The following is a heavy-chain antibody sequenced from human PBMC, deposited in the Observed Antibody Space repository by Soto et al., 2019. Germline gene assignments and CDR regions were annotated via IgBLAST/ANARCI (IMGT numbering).Heavy chain of an antibody. J-gene: IGHJ6*02. CDR2: ISAYNGNT. Sequence: AASVKVSCKASGYTFTSYGISWVRQAPGQGLEWMGWISAYNGNTNYAQKLQGRVTMTTDTSTSTAYMELRSLRSDDTAVYYCAKVGVGATNYYYYGMDVWGQGTTVTVSS. D-gene: IGHD1-26*01. CDR1: GYTFTSYG. CDR3: AKVGVGATNYYYYGMDV. V-gene: IGHV1-18*01.